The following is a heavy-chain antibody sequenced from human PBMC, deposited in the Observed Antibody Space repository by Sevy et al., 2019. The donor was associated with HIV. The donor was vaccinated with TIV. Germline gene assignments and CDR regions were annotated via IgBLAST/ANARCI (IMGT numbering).Heavy chain of an antibody. CDR3: AKDHPSSSWPSPFDY. CDR1: GFTFSSYA. Sequence: GGSVRLSCAASGFTFSSYAMSWVRQAPGKGLEWVSAISGSGGSTYYADSVKGRFTISRDNSKNTLYLQMNSLRAEDTAVYYCAKDHPSSSWPSPFDYWGQGTLVTVSS. J-gene: IGHJ4*02. D-gene: IGHD6-13*01. CDR2: ISGSGGST. V-gene: IGHV3-23*01.